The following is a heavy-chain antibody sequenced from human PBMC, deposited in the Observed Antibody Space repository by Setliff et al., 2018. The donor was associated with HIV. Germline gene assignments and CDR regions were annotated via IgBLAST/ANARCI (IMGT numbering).Heavy chain of an antibody. CDR1: GFAFSSHA. Sequence: PGGSLRLSCAASGFAFSSHAVNWVRQAPGKGLEWVSAISGSGVSTYSADSVKGRFTISRDNSKNTLYLQLTSLRAEDTAVYYCATSPAAVTPRYFDFWGQGTLVTVSS. CDR2: ISGSGVST. CDR3: ATSPAAVTPRYFDF. J-gene: IGHJ4*02. D-gene: IGHD4-17*01. V-gene: IGHV3-23*01.